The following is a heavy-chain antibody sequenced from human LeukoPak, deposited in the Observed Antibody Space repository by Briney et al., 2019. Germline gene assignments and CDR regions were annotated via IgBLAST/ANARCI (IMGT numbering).Heavy chain of an antibody. CDR3: ARGRSITMIPRPIFDY. J-gene: IGHJ4*02. CDR2: INHSGST. V-gene: IGHV4-34*01. CDR1: GGSFSGYY. D-gene: IGHD3-22*01. Sequence: SETLSLTCAVYGGSFSGYYWSWIRQPPGKGLEWIGEINHSGSTNYNPSLKSRVTISADTSKNQFYLTLSSVTAAVTAVYYCARGRSITMIPRPIFDYWGQGTLVTVSS.